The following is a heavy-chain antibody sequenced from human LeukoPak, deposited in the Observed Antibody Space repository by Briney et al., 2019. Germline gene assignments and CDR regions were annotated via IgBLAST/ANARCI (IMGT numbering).Heavy chain of an antibody. D-gene: IGHD3-9*01. CDR3: ARGASGLRYFDWLIYMRDAFDI. J-gene: IGHJ3*02. Sequence: SVKVSCKASGGTFSSYAISWVRQAPGQGLEWMGGIIPIFGTANYAQKFQGRVTITADESTSTAYMELSSLRSEDTAVYYCARGASGLRYFDWLIYMRDAFDIWGQGTMVTVSS. CDR1: GGTFSSYA. CDR2: IIPIFGTA. V-gene: IGHV1-69*13.